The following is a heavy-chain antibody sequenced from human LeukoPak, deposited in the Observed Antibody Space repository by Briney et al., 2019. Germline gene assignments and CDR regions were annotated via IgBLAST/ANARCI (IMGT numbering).Heavy chain of an antibody. J-gene: IGHJ4*02. Sequence: SETLSLTCAVYGGSFSGYYWSWIRQPPGKGLDWIGEINHSGSTNYNPSLKSQVTISVDTSKNQFSLKLSSVTAADTAVYYCARGTAMVESGFDYWGQGTLVTVSS. CDR3: ARGTAMVESGFDY. V-gene: IGHV4-34*01. CDR1: GGSFSGYY. D-gene: IGHD5-18*01. CDR2: INHSGST.